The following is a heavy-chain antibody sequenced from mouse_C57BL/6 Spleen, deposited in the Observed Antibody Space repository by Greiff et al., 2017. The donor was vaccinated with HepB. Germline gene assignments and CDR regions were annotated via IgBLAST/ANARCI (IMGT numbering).Heavy chain of an antibody. Sequence: QVQLQQPGAELVKPGASVKLSCKASGYTFTSYWMQWVKQRPGQGLEWIGEIDPSDSYTNYNQKFKGKATLTVDTSSSTAYMQLSSLTSEDSAVYYCARLGGNYHYWGQGTTLTVSS. J-gene: IGHJ2*01. D-gene: IGHD2-1*01. V-gene: IGHV1-50*01. CDR2: IDPSDSYT. CDR3: ARLGGNYHY. CDR1: GYTFTSYW.